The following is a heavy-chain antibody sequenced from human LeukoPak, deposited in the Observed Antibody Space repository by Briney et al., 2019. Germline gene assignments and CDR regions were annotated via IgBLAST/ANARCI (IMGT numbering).Heavy chain of an antibody. Sequence: PSETLSLTCTVSGGSISSSSYYWGWIRQPPGKGLEWIGSIYYSGSTYYNPSLKSRVTISVDTSKNQFSLKLSSVTAADTAVYYCARLGSDRGVTRARSFDYWGQGTLVTVSS. CDR3: ARLGSDRGVTRARSFDY. D-gene: IGHD3-10*01. V-gene: IGHV4-39*07. CDR2: IYYSGST. CDR1: GGSISSSSYY. J-gene: IGHJ4*02.